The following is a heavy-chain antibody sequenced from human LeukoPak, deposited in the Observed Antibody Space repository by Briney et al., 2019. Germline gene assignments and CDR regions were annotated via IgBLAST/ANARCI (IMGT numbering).Heavy chain of an antibody. CDR1: GGSISSYY. CDR2: IYYSGST. D-gene: IGHD6-13*01. V-gene: IGHV4-59*01. CDR3: ARDYSSSWYYFDY. Sequence: PSETLSLTCTVSGGSISSYYWSWIRQPPGKGLEWIGYIYYSGSTNYDPSLKSRVTISVDTSKNQFSLKLSSVTAADTAVYYCARDYSSSWYYFDYWGQGTLVTVSS. J-gene: IGHJ4*02.